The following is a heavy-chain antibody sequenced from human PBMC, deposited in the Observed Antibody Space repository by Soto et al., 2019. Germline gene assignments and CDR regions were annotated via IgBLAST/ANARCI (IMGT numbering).Heavy chain of an antibody. Sequence: VASVKVSCKASGGTFSSYAISWVRQAPGQGLEWMGGIIPIFGTANYAQKFQGRVTITADESTSTAYMELSSLRSEDTAVYYCARASIAARRGGWSDDVTYYYYGMDVWGQGTTVTV. CDR1: GGTFSSYA. V-gene: IGHV1-69*13. D-gene: IGHD6-6*01. J-gene: IGHJ6*02. CDR3: ARASIAARRGGWSDDVTYYYYGMDV. CDR2: IIPIFGTA.